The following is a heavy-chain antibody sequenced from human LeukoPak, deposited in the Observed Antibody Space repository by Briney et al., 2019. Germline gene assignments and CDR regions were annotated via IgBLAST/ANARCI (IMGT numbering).Heavy chain of an antibody. CDR1: GGSVSSGSYY. CDR2: IYYSGST. CDR3: AREAGYGSVAYYFDY. J-gene: IGHJ4*02. Sequence: SETLSLTCTVSGGSVSSGSYYWSWIRQPPGKGLEWIGYIYYSGSTNYNPSLKSRVTISVDTSKNQFSLKLSSVTAADTAVYYCAREAGYGSVAYYFDYWGQGTLVTVSS. D-gene: IGHD6-25*01. V-gene: IGHV4-61*01.